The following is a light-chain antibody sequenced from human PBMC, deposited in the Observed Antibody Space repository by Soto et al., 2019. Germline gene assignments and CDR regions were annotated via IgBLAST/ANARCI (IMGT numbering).Light chain of an antibody. CDR1: SSDVGGYNY. CDR3: SSYTSSSTLGV. Sequence: QSVLTQPASVSGSPGQSITISCTGTSSDVGGYNYVSWYQQHPGKAPKLMIYEVNTRPSGVFNRFSGSKSGSTASLTISGLQAEDEDDYYCSSYTSSSTLGVFGTGTKLTVL. J-gene: IGLJ1*01. V-gene: IGLV2-14*01. CDR2: EVN.